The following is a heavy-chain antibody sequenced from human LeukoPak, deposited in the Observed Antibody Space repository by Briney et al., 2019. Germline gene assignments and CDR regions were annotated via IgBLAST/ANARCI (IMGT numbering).Heavy chain of an antibody. CDR2: TRYDGSNK. Sequence: PGGSLRLSCAASGFTFSSYGMHWVRQAPGKGLEWVAFTRYDGSNKYYADSVKGRFTISRDNSKNTLYLQMNSLRAEDTAVYYCAKSEGSSSWIYFGYWGQGTLVTVSS. D-gene: IGHD6-13*01. V-gene: IGHV3-30*02. CDR1: GFTFSSYG. J-gene: IGHJ4*02. CDR3: AKSEGSSSWIYFGY.